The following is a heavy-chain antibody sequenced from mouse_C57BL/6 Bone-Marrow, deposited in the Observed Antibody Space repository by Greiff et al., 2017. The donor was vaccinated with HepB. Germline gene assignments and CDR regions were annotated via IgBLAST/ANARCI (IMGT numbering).Heavy chain of an antibody. CDR3: ASCYGSRLYAMDY. Sequence: QVQLKQPGAELVKPGASVKLSCKASGYTFTSYWMHWVKQRPGRGLEWIGRIDPNSGGTKYNEKFKSKATLTVDKPSSTAYMQLSSLTSEDSAVYYCASCYGSRLYAMDYWGQGTSVTVSS. CDR2: IDPNSGGT. D-gene: IGHD1-1*01. V-gene: IGHV1-72*01. J-gene: IGHJ4*01. CDR1: GYTFTSYW.